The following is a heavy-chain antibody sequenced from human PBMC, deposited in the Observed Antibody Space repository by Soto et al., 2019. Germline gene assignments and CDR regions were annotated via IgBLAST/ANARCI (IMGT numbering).Heavy chain of an antibody. Sequence: EVQLLESGGDLIQPGGYLRLSCEASGFIFSDYGMSWVRQAPGKGLEWVAVISASGGGTYYADSVEGRFTISRDNSKGTLYLQMISLRAEDTAVYYCAKGGDKSVTGWWWTPGQWGQGTLLVVSS. D-gene: IGHD2-21*01. V-gene: IGHV3-23*01. J-gene: IGHJ4*02. CDR3: AKGGDKSVTGWWWTPGQ. CDR1: GFIFSDYG. CDR2: ISASGGGT.